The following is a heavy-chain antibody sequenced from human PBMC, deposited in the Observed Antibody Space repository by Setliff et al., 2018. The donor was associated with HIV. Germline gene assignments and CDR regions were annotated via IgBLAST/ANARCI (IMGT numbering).Heavy chain of an antibody. CDR2: FNPEDGKT. CDR3: ARNYYDRSGHHPDY. J-gene: IGHJ4*02. Sequence: ASVKVSCKVSGFTLTKLSMHWVRQAPGKGLEWMGSFNPEDGKTIYAQKFQGRVTMIEDTSTDTAYMELSSLRSEDTAVYYCARNYYDRSGHHPDYWCQVTLVTVSS. V-gene: IGHV1-24*01. D-gene: IGHD3-22*01. CDR1: GFTLTKLS.